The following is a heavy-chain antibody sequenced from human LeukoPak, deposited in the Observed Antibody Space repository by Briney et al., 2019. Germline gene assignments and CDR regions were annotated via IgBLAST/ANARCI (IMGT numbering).Heavy chain of an antibody. D-gene: IGHD3-10*01. Sequence: KPSETLSLTCAVYGGSFSGYYWSWIRQPPGRGLEWIGEINHSGSTNYNPSLKSRVTISVDTSKNQFSLKLSSVTAADTAVYYCARERNYYGSGSYLFWGQGTLVTVSS. J-gene: IGHJ4*02. CDR3: ARERNYYGSGSYLF. V-gene: IGHV4-34*01. CDR2: INHSGST. CDR1: GGSFSGYY.